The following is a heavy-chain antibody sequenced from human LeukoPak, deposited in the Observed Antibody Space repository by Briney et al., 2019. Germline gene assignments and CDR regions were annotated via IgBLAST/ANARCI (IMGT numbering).Heavy chain of an antibody. CDR1: GYTLTDLS. J-gene: IGHJ3*01. Sequence: GASVKVSYKVSGYTLTDLSMHWVRQAPGKGLEWMGGFHPEEHKTIYAQNFQGRVTMTEDKPADTAYMELTSLISEDTAVYFCAADTSPWPDGFNLWGQGTVVTVSP. D-gene: IGHD2-2*01. CDR2: FHPEEHKT. CDR3: AADTSPWPDGFNL. V-gene: IGHV1-24*01.